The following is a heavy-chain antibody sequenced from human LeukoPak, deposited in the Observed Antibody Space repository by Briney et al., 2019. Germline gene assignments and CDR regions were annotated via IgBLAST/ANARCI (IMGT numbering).Heavy chain of an antibody. V-gene: IGHV3-7*03. CDR3: ARGGGLDV. D-gene: IGHD3-16*01. CDR2: INHNGNAN. Sequence: GGSLRPSCAASGFTFSSYWMNWARQAPGKGLEWVASINHNGNANYYVDSVKGRFTISRDNAKNSLYLQMSNLRAEDTAVYFCARGGGLDVWGQGATVTVSS. J-gene: IGHJ6*02. CDR1: GFTFSSYW.